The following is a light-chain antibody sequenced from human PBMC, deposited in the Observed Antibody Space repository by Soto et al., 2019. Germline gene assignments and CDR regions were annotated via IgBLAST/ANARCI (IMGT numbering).Light chain of an antibody. CDR2: DVN. CDR3: SSYTSITALV. V-gene: IGLV2-14*01. CDR1: NSDVGGYNS. Sequence: QSALTQPASVSGSPGQSITISCTGTNSDVGGYNSVSWYQQHPGKVPKIMIYDVNIRPSGVPDRFSGSKSGNTASLTISGLRAEDEADYYCSSYTSITALVFGAGTKLTVL. J-gene: IGLJ1*01.